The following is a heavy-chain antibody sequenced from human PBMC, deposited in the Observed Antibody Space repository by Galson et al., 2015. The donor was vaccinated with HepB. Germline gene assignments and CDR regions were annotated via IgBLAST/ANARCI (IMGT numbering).Heavy chain of an antibody. D-gene: IGHD3-3*01. CDR1: GFTFSDYG. CDR3: ARDFRSPLEWLIFAGSMDV. J-gene: IGHJ6*03. Sequence: SLRLSCAASGFTFSDYGMHWVRQAPGKGLEWVALIWYDDSNKSYADSVKGRFTISRDNSKDTLFLQINSLRAEDTAVYSCARDFRSPLEWLIFAGSMDVWGKGTPVTVSS. CDR2: IWYDDSNK. V-gene: IGHV3-33*01.